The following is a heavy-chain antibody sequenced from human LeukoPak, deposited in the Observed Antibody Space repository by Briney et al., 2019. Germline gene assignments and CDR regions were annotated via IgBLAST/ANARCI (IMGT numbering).Heavy chain of an antibody. D-gene: IGHD1-26*01. Sequence: GGSLRLSCAASGFTFNSYAMSWVRQAPRKGLEWVSSISGSGHSTYYADSAKGRFTISRDNSKNTLYLQMNSLRAEDTAVYYCAKVGVGATYSYYVLDVWGQGTTVAVSS. V-gene: IGHV3-23*01. CDR1: GFTFNSYA. CDR2: ISGSGHST. CDR3: AKVGVGATYSYYVLDV. J-gene: IGHJ6*02.